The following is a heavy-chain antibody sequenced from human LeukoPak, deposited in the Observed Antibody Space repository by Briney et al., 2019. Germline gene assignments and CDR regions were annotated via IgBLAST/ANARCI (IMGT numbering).Heavy chain of an antibody. J-gene: IGHJ4*02. CDR2: ISANGANT. CDR3: AKDQGFSYYYLDY. Sequence: GGSLRLSCVASGFTYNSHAMSWVRQAPGRGLEWVSGISANGANTYYTDSVRGRFTISRDNSKNTVYLQMSSLSAEDTAIYYCAKDQGFSYYYLDYWGQGILVTVSS. V-gene: IGHV3-23*01. CDR1: GFTYNSHA. D-gene: IGHD5-18*01.